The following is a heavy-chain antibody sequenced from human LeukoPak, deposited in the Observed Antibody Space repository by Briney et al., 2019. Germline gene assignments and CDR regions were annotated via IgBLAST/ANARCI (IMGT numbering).Heavy chain of an antibody. V-gene: IGHV4-34*01. Sequence: SETLSLTCAVYGGSFSGYYWSWIRQPPGKGLEWIGEINHSGSTNYNPSLKGRVTISVDTSKNQFSLKLSSVTAADTAVYYCARGSVRLYSRRGYYYYGMDVWGQGTTVTVSS. CDR1: GGSFSGYY. D-gene: IGHD6-13*01. CDR2: INHSGST. CDR3: ARGSVRLYSRRGYYYYGMDV. J-gene: IGHJ6*02.